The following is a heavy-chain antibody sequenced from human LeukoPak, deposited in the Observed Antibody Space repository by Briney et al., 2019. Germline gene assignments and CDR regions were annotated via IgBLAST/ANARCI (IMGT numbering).Heavy chain of an antibody. V-gene: IGHV1-18*01. CDR2: ISTYNGNT. J-gene: IGHJ4*02. D-gene: IGHD4-11*01. CDR3: ARDPGHDTSNYGGLDF. CDR1: GYAFTSYG. Sequence: ASVKVSCKASGYAFTSYGFSWVRQAPGQGLEWMGWISTYNGNTNYAQKFQGRVTLTRDTSIDTVYLELSSLKSDDTAVYYCARDPGHDTSNYGGLDFWGQGTLVTVSS.